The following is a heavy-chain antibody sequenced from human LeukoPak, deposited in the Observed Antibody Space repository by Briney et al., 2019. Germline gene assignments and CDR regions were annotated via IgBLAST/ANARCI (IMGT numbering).Heavy chain of an antibody. CDR3: ARGLPPYDFWSGYYRTHFDY. V-gene: IGHV4-34*01. Sequence: KPSETLSLTCAVYGGSFSGYYWSWIRQPPGKGLEWIGEINHSGSTNYNPSLKSRVTISVDTSKNQFSLKLSSVTAADTAVYYCARGLPPYDFWSGYYRTHFDYWGQGTLVTVSS. J-gene: IGHJ4*02. D-gene: IGHD3-3*01. CDR2: INHSGST. CDR1: GGSFSGYY.